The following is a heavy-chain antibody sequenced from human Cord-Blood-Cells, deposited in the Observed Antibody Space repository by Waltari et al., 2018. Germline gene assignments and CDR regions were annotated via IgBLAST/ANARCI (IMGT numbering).Heavy chain of an antibody. CDR1: GGTFSSYA. CDR2: IIPIFGTA. J-gene: IGHJ6*02. CDR3: ARMAVRGVIIKYYYYGMDV. Sequence: QVQLVQSGAEVKKPGSSVKVSCKASGGTFSSYAISWVRQAPGQGLEWMGGIIPIFGTANYAQKFQGRVTITAEESTSTAYMELSSLRSEDTAVYYCARMAVRGVIIKYYYYGMDVWGQGTTVTVSS. V-gene: IGHV1-69*01. D-gene: IGHD3-10*01.